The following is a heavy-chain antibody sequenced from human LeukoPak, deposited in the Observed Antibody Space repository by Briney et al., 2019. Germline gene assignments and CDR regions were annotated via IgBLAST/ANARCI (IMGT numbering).Heavy chain of an antibody. CDR3: ARDSSSSWYVREYYYYYMDV. J-gene: IGHJ6*03. Sequence: EASVKVSCKASGDTFSSYAISWVRQAPAQGLEWMGSIIPIFGTANYAQKFQGRVTITTDESTRTAYMELSRLRSEDTAVYYCARDSSSSWYVREYYYYYMDVWGKGTTVTVSS. CDR2: IIPIFGTA. V-gene: IGHV1-69*05. D-gene: IGHD6-13*01. CDR1: GDTFSSYA.